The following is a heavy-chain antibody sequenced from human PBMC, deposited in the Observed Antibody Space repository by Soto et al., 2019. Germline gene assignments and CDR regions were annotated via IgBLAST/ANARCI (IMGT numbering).Heavy chain of an antibody. D-gene: IGHD3-16*01. V-gene: IGHV3-23*01. Sequence: EVQLLESGGGLVQPGGSLRLSCAASGFTFSSYAMSWVRQAPGKGLEWVSAISGSGGSTYYADSVKGRFTISRDNSKKTLYLQRNSLRAEDTAVYYCAKGEEFGSPYYYYYGMDVWGQGTTVTVSS. CDR1: GFTFSSYA. CDR3: AKGEEFGSPYYYYYGMDV. J-gene: IGHJ6*02. CDR2: ISGSGGST.